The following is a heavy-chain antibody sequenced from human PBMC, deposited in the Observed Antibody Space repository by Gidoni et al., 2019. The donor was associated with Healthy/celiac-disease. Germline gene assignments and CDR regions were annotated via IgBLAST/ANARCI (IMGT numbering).Heavy chain of an antibody. CDR1: GFTFSSYA. D-gene: IGHD6-13*01. J-gene: IGHJ1*01. CDR3: VKSDSSSWDFQH. V-gene: IGHV3-64D*08. Sequence: EVQLVEPGGGLVQPGGSLRLSCSASGFTFSSYAMHWVRQDPGKGLEYVSAISSNGGSTYYADSGKGRFTISRDNSKNTLYLQMSSLRAEDTAVYYCVKSDSSSWDFQHWGQGTLVTVSS. CDR2: ISSNGGST.